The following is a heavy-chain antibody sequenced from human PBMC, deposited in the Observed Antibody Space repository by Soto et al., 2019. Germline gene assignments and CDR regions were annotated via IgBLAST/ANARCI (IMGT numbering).Heavy chain of an antibody. CDR2: VSSSNTHT. J-gene: IGHJ6*03. Sequence: GGSLRLSCAASGFTFSSYAMGWVRQAPGKGLEWVSCVSSSNTHTYYIDSVRGRFTISRDDAKNSLYLQMNSLRAEDTAVYYCARGPFHQYYYQMAVWGKGTTVTVSS. V-gene: IGHV3-21*01. CDR3: ARGPFHQYYYQMAV. CDR1: GFTFSSYA.